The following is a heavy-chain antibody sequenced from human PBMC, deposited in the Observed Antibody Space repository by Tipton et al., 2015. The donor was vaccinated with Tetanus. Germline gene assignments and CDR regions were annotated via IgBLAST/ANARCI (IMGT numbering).Heavy chain of an antibody. Sequence: SLRLSCAASGFTFNSYAMHWVRHIPGKGLQWVAVISYDGSKKYYADSVKGRFTISRDDSKSTLYLQMNSLRPDDTAVYYCARDQVGYSYGSSDYWGQGTLVTVSS. J-gene: IGHJ4*02. CDR2: ISYDGSKK. CDR1: GFTFNSYA. CDR3: ARDQVGYSYGSSDY. V-gene: IGHV3-30*19. D-gene: IGHD5-18*01.